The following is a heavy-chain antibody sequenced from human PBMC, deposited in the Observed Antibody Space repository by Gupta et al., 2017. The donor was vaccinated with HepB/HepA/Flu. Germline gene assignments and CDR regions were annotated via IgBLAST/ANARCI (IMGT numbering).Heavy chain of an antibody. D-gene: IGHD2-15*01. CDR1: GFTFSSSE. CDR2: ISNSGSRI. Sequence: EVQLVESGGGLVQPGRSLRLSCVASGFTFSSSEMVWVRQAPGKGLEWVSYISNSGSRIYYADSVKGRFTISRDNAKNSLYLQLNSLRAEDTALYHCARVGGPLDYWGQGTLVTVSS. CDR3: ARVGGPLDY. J-gene: IGHJ4*02. V-gene: IGHV3-48*03.